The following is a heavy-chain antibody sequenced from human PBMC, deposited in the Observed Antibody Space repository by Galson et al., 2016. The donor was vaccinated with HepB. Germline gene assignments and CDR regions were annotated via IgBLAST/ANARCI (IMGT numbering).Heavy chain of an antibody. CDR1: GDSVSSNSAA. CDR2: TYYRSKWYY. V-gene: IGHV6-1*01. J-gene: IGHJ4*02. CDR3: ARGNSGYSVFRFDW. D-gene: IGHD2-21*01. Sequence: CAISGDSVSSNSAAWNWIRQSPSRGLEWLGRTYYRSKWYYDYAVSVESRISINPDTSKNHFSLQLNSVTPEDTSVYYCARGNSGYSVFRFDWWGQGTLVTVSS.